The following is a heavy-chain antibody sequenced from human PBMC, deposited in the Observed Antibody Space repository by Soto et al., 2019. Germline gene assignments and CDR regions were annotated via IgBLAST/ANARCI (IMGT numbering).Heavy chain of an antibody. CDR3: ARGVTAMIMGRYYYYGLDV. J-gene: IGHJ6*02. D-gene: IGHD5-18*01. CDR1: GGSISSYY. CDR2: INHSGST. Sequence: SETLSLTCTVSGGSISSYYWSWIRQPPGKGLEWIGEINHSGSTNYNPSLKSRVTISVDTSKNQFSLKLSSVTAADTAVFYCARGVTAMIMGRYYYYGLDVWGQGTTVTVSS. V-gene: IGHV4-34*01.